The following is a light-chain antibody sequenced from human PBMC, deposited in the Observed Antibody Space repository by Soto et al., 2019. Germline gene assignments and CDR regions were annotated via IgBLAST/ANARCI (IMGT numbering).Light chain of an antibody. CDR1: QNIYNS. Sequence: DIQMTQSPSSLSASLGDRVTITCRTSQNIYNSLNWYQQKAGRAPAVLIYGASNLQGGVPLRFSGSGSGTDFTLPISGLQPEDFATYYRQESRSAPWGTCGQGTKVEVK. J-gene: IGKJ1*01. CDR3: QESRSAPWGT. V-gene: IGKV1-39*01. CDR2: GAS.